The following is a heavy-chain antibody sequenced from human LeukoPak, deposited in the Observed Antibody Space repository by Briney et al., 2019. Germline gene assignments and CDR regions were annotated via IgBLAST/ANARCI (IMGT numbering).Heavy chain of an antibody. V-gene: IGHV1-46*01. CDR1: GYTSTNFF. CDR3: AGGLGFYTLFDY. CDR2: INTNDGTT. J-gene: IGHJ4*02. Sequence: ASGKASCKAYGYTSTNFFMHWVRQAPKQGLEWMGLINTNDGTTSYQQKFHGRVTMTRDTSTSTVYMELSSLRSEDTAVYYCAGGLGFYTLFDYWGQGTLVAVSS. D-gene: IGHD2/OR15-2a*01.